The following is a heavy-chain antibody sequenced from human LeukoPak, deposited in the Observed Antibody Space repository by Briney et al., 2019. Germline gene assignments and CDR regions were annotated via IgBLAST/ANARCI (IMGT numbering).Heavy chain of an antibody. CDR3: ARDSDGDPSFEY. D-gene: IGHD4-17*01. CDR2: ITGSSDTI. V-gene: IGHV3-48*02. Sequence: PGQSLTLSCLAATLRLSTTDMDWVSQAPGKGLEWVSYITGSSDTIFYAESVKGRFTISRDNAKNSLYLQMNSLRDEDTAVYYCARDSDGDPSFEYWGQGSLVTVSS. CDR1: TLRLSTTD. J-gene: IGHJ4*02.